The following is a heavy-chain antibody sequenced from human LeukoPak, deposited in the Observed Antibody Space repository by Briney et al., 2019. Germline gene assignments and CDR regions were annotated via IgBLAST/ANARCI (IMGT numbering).Heavy chain of an antibody. CDR3: ARGGYCSSTSCRKLRWFDP. J-gene: IGHJ5*02. Sequence: SGTLSLTCAVYGGSFSGYYWSWIRQPPGKGLEWIGEINHSGSTNYNPSLKSRVTISVDTSKNQFSLKLSSVTAADTAVYYCARGGYCSSTSCRKLRWFDPWGQGTLVTVSS. D-gene: IGHD2-2*01. CDR1: GGSFSGYY. V-gene: IGHV4-34*01. CDR2: INHSGST.